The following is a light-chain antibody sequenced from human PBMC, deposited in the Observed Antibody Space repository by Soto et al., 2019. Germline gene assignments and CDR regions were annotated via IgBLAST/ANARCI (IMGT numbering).Light chain of an antibody. CDR1: RSDVGKYTF. V-gene: IGLV2-23*02. J-gene: IGLJ2*01. CDR2: EVN. Sequence: QSALTQPASVSGAPGQSLTISCTGTRSDVGKYTFGSWYGQHPGKAPKLIIFEVNKRPSGVSNRFSGSKSGNTASLTISGLQAEDEANYYCCLYGGSNNYVVFGGGTKLTVL. CDR3: CLYGGSNNYVV.